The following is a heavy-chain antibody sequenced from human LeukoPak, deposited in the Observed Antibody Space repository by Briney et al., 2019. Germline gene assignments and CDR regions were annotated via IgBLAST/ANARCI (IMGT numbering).Heavy chain of an antibody. CDR3: ARVDQTAFDI. D-gene: IGHD3-9*01. CDR2: ISAYNGNT. Sequence: ASVKVSCKASGYTFSSYGISWVRQAPGQGLEWMGWISAYNGNTNYAQKVQGRLTTTTDTSTSTAYMELRSLRSDDTAVYYCARVDQTAFDIWGQGTLVTVSS. J-gene: IGHJ3*02. V-gene: IGHV1-18*01. CDR1: GYTFSSYG.